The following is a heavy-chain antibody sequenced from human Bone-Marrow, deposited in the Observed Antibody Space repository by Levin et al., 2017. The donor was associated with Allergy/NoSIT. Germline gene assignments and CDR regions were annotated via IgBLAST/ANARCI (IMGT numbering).Heavy chain of an antibody. Sequence: GGSLRLSCAASGFTFSNYYMSWIRQAPGKGLEWISYMSSSSGYTKYADSVRGRFTISSDDAKNSLFLQMNSLRAEDTAIYYCARTDVATISYFFDYWGQGTLVTVSS. J-gene: IGHJ4*02. D-gene: IGHD5-12*01. CDR2: MSSSSGYT. V-gene: IGHV3-11*03. CDR1: GFTFSNYY. CDR3: ARTDVATISYFFDY.